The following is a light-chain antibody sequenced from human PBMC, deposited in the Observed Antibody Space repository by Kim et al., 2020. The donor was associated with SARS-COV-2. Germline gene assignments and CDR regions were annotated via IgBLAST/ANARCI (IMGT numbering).Light chain of an antibody. CDR2: LNSDGSH. CDR3: QTWDTGIRV. J-gene: IGLJ3*02. V-gene: IGLV4-69*01. CDR1: SGHSRYA. Sequence: ASVKLTCTLSSGHSRYAIAWHQQQSQKGPRYLMKLNSDGSHTKGDGIPDRFSGSSSGAERYLTISSLRSEDEADYYCQTWDTGIRVFGGGTKLTVL.